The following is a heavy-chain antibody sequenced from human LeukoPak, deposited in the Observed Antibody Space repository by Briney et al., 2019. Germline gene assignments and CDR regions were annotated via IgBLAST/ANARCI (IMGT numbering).Heavy chain of an antibody. CDR2: IYHNGNT. CDR3: ARHYGP. J-gene: IGHJ5*02. V-gene: IGHV4-30-2*01. D-gene: IGHD3-16*01. Sequence: SETLSLTCAVSGGSISSGGYSWSWIRQPPGKGLEWIGYIYHNGNTYYSPSLKSRVTISVDRSKNQLSLKLSSVTAADTAMYYCARHYGPWGQGTLVTVSS. CDR1: GGSISSGGYS.